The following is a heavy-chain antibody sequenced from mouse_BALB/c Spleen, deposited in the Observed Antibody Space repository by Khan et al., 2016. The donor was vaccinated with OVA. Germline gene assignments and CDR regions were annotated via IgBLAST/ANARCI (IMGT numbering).Heavy chain of an antibody. Sequence: VELVESGPGLVAPSQSLSITCTVSGFSLSRYNIHWVRQPPGKGLEWLGLIWGGGGTDYNSTLKSRLSIRKDNSKSQVFLKMNSLQTDDTAMYYCARAYYRYDGYDAMDYWGQGTPVTVSS. CDR2: IWGGGGT. D-gene: IGHD2-14*01. CDR1: GFSLSRYN. CDR3: ARAYYRYDGYDAMDY. V-gene: IGHV2-6-4*01. J-gene: IGHJ4*01.